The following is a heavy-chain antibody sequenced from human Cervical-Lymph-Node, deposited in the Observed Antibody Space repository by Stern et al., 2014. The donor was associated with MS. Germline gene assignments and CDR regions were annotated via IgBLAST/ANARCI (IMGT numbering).Heavy chain of an antibody. CDR2: IHYSGST. CDR3: ARSDRLWGSFDY. D-gene: IGHD3-16*01. CDR1: GGSISGAAYY. J-gene: IGHJ4*02. V-gene: IGHV4-31*03. Sequence: QVQLVQSSPGLVKPSQTLSLTCTVSGGSISGAAYYWSWIRQHPGKGLEWLGYIHYSGSTYYNPSLRSRVTISVDTSKNQFSLRLNSVTAADTALYYCARSDRLWGSFDYWGQGTLVTVSS.